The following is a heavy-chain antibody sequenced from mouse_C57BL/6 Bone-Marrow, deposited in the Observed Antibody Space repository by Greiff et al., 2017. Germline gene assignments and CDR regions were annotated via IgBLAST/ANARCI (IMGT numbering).Heavy chain of an antibody. Sequence: QVQLKQPGTELVKPGASVKLSCKASGYTFTSYWMHWVKQRPGQGLEWIGNINPSNGGTNYNEKFKSKATLTVDKSSSTAYMQLSSLTSEDSAVYYCARERGGRALFDYWGQGTTLTVSS. CDR1: GYTFTSYW. D-gene: IGHD1-1*01. CDR2: INPSNGGT. V-gene: IGHV1-53*01. CDR3: ARERGGRALFDY. J-gene: IGHJ2*01.